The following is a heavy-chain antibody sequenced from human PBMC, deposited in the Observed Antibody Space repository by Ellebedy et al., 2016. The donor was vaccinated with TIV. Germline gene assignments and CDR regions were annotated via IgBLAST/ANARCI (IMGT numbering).Heavy chain of an antibody. Sequence: SETLSLTCTVSGSSISDYYWTWIRQPPGRGLEWIGFVYDTLGSSNYSPSLESRVSISVDTSKSQISLRLKSVTAADTAVYYCARHAVVPTPGFEYWGPGALVTVSS. CDR3: ARHAVVPTPGFEY. J-gene: IGHJ4*02. D-gene: IGHD2-15*01. CDR1: GSSISDYY. V-gene: IGHV4-59*08. CDR2: VYDTLGSS.